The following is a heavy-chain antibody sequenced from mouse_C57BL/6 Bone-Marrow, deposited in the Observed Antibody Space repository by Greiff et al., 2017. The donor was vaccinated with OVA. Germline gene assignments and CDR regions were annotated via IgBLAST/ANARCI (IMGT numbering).Heavy chain of an antibody. CDR2: ISDGGSYT. V-gene: IGHV5-4*01. CDR3: ASHYGSSLYYFDY. CDR1: GFTFSSYA. Sequence: EVQGVESGGGLVKPGGSLKLSCAASGFTFSSYAMSWVRQTPEKRLEWVATISDGGSYTYYPDNVKGRFTISRDNAKNNLYLQMSHLKSEDTAMYYCASHYGSSLYYFDYWGQGTTLTVSS. J-gene: IGHJ2*01. D-gene: IGHD1-1*01.